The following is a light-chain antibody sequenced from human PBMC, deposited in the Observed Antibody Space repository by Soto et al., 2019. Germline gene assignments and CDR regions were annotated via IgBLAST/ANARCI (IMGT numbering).Light chain of an antibody. CDR3: QQSYTTPT. CDR2: STS. CDR1: QSISIA. J-gene: IGKJ4*01. Sequence: ILLTQSPSSLPAAVGDRVTITCRASQSISIALNWYQQRPGKAPRLLIYSTSRLQGGFPPRVSGSASGSEFTLSIINLQPEDFATYFCQQSYTTPTFGGGTRVE. V-gene: IGKV1-39*01.